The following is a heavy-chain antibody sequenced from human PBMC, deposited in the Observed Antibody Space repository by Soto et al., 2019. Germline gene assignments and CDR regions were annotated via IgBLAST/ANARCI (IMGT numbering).Heavy chain of an antibody. CDR1: GGSISSYY. CDR3: ARQGFGPLHGLVDV. D-gene: IGHD3-10*01. J-gene: IGHJ6*02. Sequence: QVQLQESGPGLVKPSETLSLSCTVSGGSISSYYWSWFRQSPGKRMEWIGYVHHSWGSSYNPSLQSRGAIELDTSKSQLSLKVTSVTATDSAVYYCARQGFGPLHGLVDVWGQWTTVTVSS. CDR2: VHHSWGS. V-gene: IGHV4-59*08.